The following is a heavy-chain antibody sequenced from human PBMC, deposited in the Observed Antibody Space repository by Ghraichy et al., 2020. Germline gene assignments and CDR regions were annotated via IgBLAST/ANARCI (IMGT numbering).Heavy chain of an antibody. V-gene: IGHV3-30*04. CDR3: ARGFMDPYGDYPDYFDY. J-gene: IGHJ4*02. Sequence: GGSLRLSCAASGFTFSSYAMHWVRQAPGKGLEWVAVISYDGSNKYYADSVKGRFTISRDNSKNTLYLQMNSLRAEDTAVYYCARGFMDPYGDYPDYFDYWGQGTLVTVSS. D-gene: IGHD4-17*01. CDR2: ISYDGSNK. CDR1: GFTFSSYA.